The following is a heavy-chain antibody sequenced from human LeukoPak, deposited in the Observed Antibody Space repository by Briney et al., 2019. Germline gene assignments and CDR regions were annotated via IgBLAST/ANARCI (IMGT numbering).Heavy chain of an antibody. J-gene: IGHJ1*01. V-gene: IGHV1-3*03. CDR2: INAGNGNT. Sequence: GASVKVSCKASGYTFTSYAMHWVRQAPGQRLEWMGWINAGNGNTKYSQESQGRVTITRDTSASTAYMELSSLRSEDMAVYYCARGPSGWPPDPGYFQHWGQGTLVTVSS. CDR1: GYTFTSYA. CDR3: ARGPSGWPPDPGYFQH. D-gene: IGHD6-19*01.